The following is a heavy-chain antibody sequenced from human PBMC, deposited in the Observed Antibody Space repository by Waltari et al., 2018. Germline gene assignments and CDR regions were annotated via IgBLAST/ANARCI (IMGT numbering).Heavy chain of an antibody. J-gene: IGHJ4*02. V-gene: IGHV3-23*01. CDR2: ISGSGGST. D-gene: IGHD3-22*01. CDR1: GFTFSSYA. Sequence: EVQLLESGGGLVQPGGSLRLSCAASGFTFSSYAMSWVRQAPGKGLEWLSAISGSGGSTYYADSVKGRFTISRDNSKNTLYLQMNSLRAEDTAVYYCANLITDPSYYFDYWGQGTLVTVSS. CDR3: ANLITDPSYYFDY.